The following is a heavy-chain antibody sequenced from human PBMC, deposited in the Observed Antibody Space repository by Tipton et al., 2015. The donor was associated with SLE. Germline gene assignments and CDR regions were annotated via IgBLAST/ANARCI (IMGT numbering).Heavy chain of an antibody. CDR2: IYYSGST. CDR1: GGSISSGGYY. V-gene: IGHV4-31*03. D-gene: IGHD6-6*01. CDR3: ARGRRSIAARRGPAFDY. J-gene: IGHJ4*02. Sequence: TLSLTCTVSGGSISSGGYYWSWIRQHPGKGLEWIGYIYYSGSTYYNPSLKSRVTISVDTSKNQFSLKLSSVTAADTAVYYCARGRRSIAARRGPAFDYWGQGTLVTVSS.